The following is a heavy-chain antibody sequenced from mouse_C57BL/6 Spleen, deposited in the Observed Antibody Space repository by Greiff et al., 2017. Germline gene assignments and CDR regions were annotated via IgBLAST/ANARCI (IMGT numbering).Heavy chain of an antibody. CDR3: AKKDDYDGEGDYAMDY. CDR2: IWSGGST. V-gene: IGHV2-4*01. D-gene: IGHD2-4*01. Sequence: QVQLKESGPGLVQPSQSLSITCTVSGFSLTSYGVHWVRQPPGKGLEWLGVIWSGGSTDYNAAFISRLSISKDNSKSQVFFKMNSLQADDTAIYYCAKKDDYDGEGDYAMDYWGQGTSVTVSS. CDR1: GFSLTSYG. J-gene: IGHJ4*01.